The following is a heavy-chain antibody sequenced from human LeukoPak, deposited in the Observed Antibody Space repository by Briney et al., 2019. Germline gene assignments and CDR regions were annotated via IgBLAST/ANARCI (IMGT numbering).Heavy chain of an antibody. J-gene: IGHJ4*02. CDR3: ARERVAVAGRIIDY. CDR1: GGSISGYY. Sequence: SETLSLTCTVPGGSISGYYWSWIRQPPGKGLEWIGYIYYSGSTNYNPSLKSRVTISVDTSENQFSLKLSSVTAADTAVYYCARERVAVAGRIIDYWGQGTLVTVSS. V-gene: IGHV4-59*01. D-gene: IGHD6-19*01. CDR2: IYYSGST.